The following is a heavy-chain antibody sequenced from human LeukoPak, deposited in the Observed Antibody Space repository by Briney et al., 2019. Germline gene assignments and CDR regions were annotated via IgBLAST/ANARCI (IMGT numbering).Heavy chain of an antibody. Sequence: PGGSLRLSCAPSGLPLSIYVVSWVRQARGGGVEWVSAISGCADNTSYASSVVGRLTISRDNSKSTLYLQMNSLRGEDTAVYYCAKPVYDTSGHEYFQHWGQGTLVTVSS. D-gene: IGHD3-22*01. J-gene: IGHJ1*01. CDR3: AKPVYDTSGHEYFQH. CDR2: ISGCADNT. CDR1: GLPLSIYV. V-gene: IGHV3-23*01.